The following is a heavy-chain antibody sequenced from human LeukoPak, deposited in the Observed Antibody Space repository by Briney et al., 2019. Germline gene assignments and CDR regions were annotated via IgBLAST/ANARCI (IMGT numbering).Heavy chain of an antibody. CDR3: AELGITMTGGV. CDR2: ISSSGSTI. D-gene: IGHD3-10*02. J-gene: IGHJ6*04. Sequence: GGSLSLSCAASGFTFSSYEMNWVRQAPGKGLEWVSYISSSGSTIYYADSVKGRFTISRDNAKNSLYLQMNSLRAEDTAVYYCAELGITMTGGVWGKGTTVTTSS. V-gene: IGHV3-48*03. CDR1: GFTFSSYE.